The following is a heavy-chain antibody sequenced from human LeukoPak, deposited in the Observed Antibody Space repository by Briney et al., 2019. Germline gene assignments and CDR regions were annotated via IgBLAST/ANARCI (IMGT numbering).Heavy chain of an antibody. D-gene: IGHD3-10*01. CDR3: AKDRRPTVSGGYFDL. V-gene: IGHV3-23*01. J-gene: IGHJ2*01. CDR1: GFTFSNFA. Sequence: PGGSLRLSCAASGFTFSNFAMSWVRQAPGKGLEWVSAISGSGGSVYYADSVKGRFTISRDNSKNTLYLQMKSLRAEDTALYYCAKDRRPTVSGGYFDLWGRGTLVIVSS. CDR2: ISGSGGSV.